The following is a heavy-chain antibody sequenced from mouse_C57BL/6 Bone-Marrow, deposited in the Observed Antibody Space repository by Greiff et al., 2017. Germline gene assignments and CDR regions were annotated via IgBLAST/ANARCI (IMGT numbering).Heavy chain of an antibody. V-gene: IGHV5-17*01. CDR1: GFTFSDYG. Sequence: EVHLVESGGGLVKPGGSLKLSCAASGFTFSDYGMHWVRQAPEKGLEWVAYISSGSSTIYYADTVKGRFTISRDNAKNTLFLQMTSLRSEDTAMYYCARPGYYGSSYGWFAYWGQGTLVTVSA. CDR3: ARPGYYGSSYGWFAY. D-gene: IGHD1-1*01. J-gene: IGHJ3*01. CDR2: ISSGSSTI.